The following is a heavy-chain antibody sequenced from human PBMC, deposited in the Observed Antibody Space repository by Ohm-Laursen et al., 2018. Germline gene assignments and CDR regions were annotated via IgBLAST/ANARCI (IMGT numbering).Heavy chain of an antibody. Sequence: SLRLSCTASGFTFSDYYMSWIRQAPGKGLEWVSYISSSGSTIYYSDSVKGRFTISRDNAKNSLYLQMNSLRVEDTAVYYCAKVLVSYFESWSGYYNVMDVWGQGTAVTVSS. CDR2: ISSSGSTI. J-gene: IGHJ6*01. V-gene: IGHV3-11*01. CDR3: AKVLVSYFESWSGYYNVMDV. D-gene: IGHD3-3*01. CDR1: GFTFSDYY.